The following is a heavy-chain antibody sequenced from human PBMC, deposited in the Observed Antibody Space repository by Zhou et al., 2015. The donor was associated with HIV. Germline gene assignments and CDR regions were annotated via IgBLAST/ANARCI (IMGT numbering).Heavy chain of an antibody. CDR1: GYTFSNFY. D-gene: IGHD3-10*01. J-gene: IGHJ6*02. V-gene: IGHV1-46*01. CDR3: ARAVSDPVSARPMDV. CDR2: INPSGGST. Sequence: QVQLVQSGTEVKKPGASVKVSCKTSGYTFSNFYMHWVRQAPGQGLEWMGIINPSGGSTSYAQKFQGRITLTRDTSTSTLYMELSSLRSEDTAVYYCARAVSDPVSARPMDVVGPRDHGHRLL.